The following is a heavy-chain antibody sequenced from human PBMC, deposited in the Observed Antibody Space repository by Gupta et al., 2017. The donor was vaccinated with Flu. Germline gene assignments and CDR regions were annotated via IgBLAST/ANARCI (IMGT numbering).Heavy chain of an antibody. V-gene: IGHV2-26*01. J-gene: IGHJ6*02. CDR1: RMG. Sequence: RMGVSWIRQPPGKALEWLAHIFSNDEKSYSTSLKSRLTISKDTSKSQVVLTMTNMDPVDTATYYCARKGDYNFYGMDVWGQGTTVTVSS. CDR3: ARKGDYNFYGMDV. CDR2: IFSNDEK.